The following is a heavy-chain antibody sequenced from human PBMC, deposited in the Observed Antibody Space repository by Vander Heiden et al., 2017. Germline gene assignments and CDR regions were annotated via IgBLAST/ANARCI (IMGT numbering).Heavy chain of an antibody. V-gene: IGHV4-38-2*02. CDR3: AREYYYCWSGYLGWFDP. D-gene: IGHD3-3*01. Sequence: QVQLQESGPGLVKPSETLSLTCAVAGYSISSGYYWGWIRQHPGKGLEWIGGIYHSGSTYYNPSLKIRVTISVDTSKNQFSLKMSSVTAADTAVYYCAREYYYCWSGYLGWFDPWGQGTLVTVYS. CDR1: GYSISSGYY. J-gene: IGHJ5*02. CDR2: IYHSGST.